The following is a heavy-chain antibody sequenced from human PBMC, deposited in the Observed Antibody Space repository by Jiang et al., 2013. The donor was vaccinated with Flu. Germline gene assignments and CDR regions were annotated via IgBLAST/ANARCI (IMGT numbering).Heavy chain of an antibody. V-gene: IGHV3-23*01. CDR2: ISGSGGST. CDR1: GFTFSSYA. Sequence: LSCAASGFTFSSYAMSWVRQAPGKGLEWVSAISGSGGSTYYADSVKGRFTISRDNSKNTLYLQMNSLRAEDTAVYYCAKVLGYSSSWYPNWGQGTLVTVSS. D-gene: IGHD6-13*01. J-gene: IGHJ4*02. CDR3: AKVLGYSSSWYPN.